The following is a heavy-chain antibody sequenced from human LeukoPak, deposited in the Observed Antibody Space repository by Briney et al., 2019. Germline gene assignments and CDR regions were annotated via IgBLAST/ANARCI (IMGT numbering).Heavy chain of an antibody. CDR3: ARGGAVVANAFDT. CDR2: INPSGGST. V-gene: IGHV1-46*01. Sequence: ASVKVSCKASGYTFTSYYMHCVRQARAQALEGMGIINPSGGSTRYAQKFQGRVTKTRDTSTSTVYMALSSLRSEDTAVYYCARGGAVVANAFDTWGQGTMVTVSA. CDR1: GYTFTSYY. J-gene: IGHJ3*02. D-gene: IGHD2-15*01.